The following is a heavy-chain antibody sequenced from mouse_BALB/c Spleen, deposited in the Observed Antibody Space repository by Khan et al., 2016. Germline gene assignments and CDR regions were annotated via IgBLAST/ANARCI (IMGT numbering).Heavy chain of an antibody. D-gene: IGHD1-1*01. Sequence: EVQFQESGPGLVKPSQSLSLTCTVTGYSITSDYAWNGIRQFPGNKLEWMGYISYSGSTSYNPSLKSRISITRDTSTKQFSLQLNSVTSEDTATYYSARSDYGSKDAMDYWGQGTSVTVSS. CDR3: ARSDYGSKDAMDY. V-gene: IGHV3-2*02. CDR1: GYSITSDYA. CDR2: ISYSGST. J-gene: IGHJ4*01.